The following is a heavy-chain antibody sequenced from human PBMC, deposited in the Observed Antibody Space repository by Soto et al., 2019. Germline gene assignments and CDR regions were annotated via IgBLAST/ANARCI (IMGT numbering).Heavy chain of an antibody. CDR3: VGESYYCLDY. Sequence: EVQLVESGGGLVQPGRSLRLSCAASGFNFNDYGMHWVRQVPGKGLEWVSGISWTGGPIGYSDSVKGRFTISRDNAKNSLYLQMNSLRAEDTALYYCVGESYYCLDYWGQGTLVTVSS. J-gene: IGHJ4*02. V-gene: IGHV3-9*01. CDR1: GFNFNDYG. CDR2: ISWTGGPI. D-gene: IGHD3-16*01.